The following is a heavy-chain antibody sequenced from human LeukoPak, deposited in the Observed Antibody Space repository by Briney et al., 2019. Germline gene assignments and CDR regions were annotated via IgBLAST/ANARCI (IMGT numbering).Heavy chain of an antibody. CDR2: INPNSGGT. CDR1: GYTFTSCD. D-gene: IGHD4-11*01. J-gene: IGHJ4*02. Sequence: ASVKVSCKASGYTFTSCDINWVRQAPGQGLEWMGWINPNSGGTNYAQKFQGRVTMTRDTSISTAYMELSRLRSDDTAVYYCARDSHYMTLLYYFDYWGQGTLVTVSS. V-gene: IGHV1-2*02. CDR3: ARDSHYMTLLYYFDY.